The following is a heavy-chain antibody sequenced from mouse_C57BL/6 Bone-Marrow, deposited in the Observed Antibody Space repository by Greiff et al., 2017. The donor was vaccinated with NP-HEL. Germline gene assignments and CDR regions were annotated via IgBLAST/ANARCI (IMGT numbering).Heavy chain of an antibody. CDR3: VRQTNDGYYDYAMDY. CDR2: IRSKSNNYAT. J-gene: IGHJ4*01. V-gene: IGHV10-1*01. CDR1: GFSFNTYA. D-gene: IGHD2-3*01. Sequence: DVMLVESGGGLVQPKGSLKLSCAASGFSFNTYAMNWVRQAPGKGLEWVARIRSKSNNYATYYADSVKDRFTISRDDSESMLYLQMNNLKTEDTAMYYCVRQTNDGYYDYAMDYWGQGTSVTVSS.